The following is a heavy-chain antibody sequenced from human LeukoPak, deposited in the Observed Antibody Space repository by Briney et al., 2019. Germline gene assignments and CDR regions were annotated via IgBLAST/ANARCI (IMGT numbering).Heavy chain of an antibody. CDR1: GGTFISYA. V-gene: IGHV1-69*05. CDR2: IIPIFGTA. Sequence: SVKVSCKASGGTFISYAMSWGRQAPGQGVEWMGGIIPIFGTANYAQKFQGRVTITTDESTSTAYMELSSLRSEDTAVYYCARDHGDFLFDYWGQGTLVTVSS. D-gene: IGHD4-17*01. CDR3: ARDHGDFLFDY. J-gene: IGHJ4*02.